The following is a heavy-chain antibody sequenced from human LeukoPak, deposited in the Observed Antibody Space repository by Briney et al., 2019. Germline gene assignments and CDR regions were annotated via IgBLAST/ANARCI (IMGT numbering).Heavy chain of an antibody. CDR1: GFTVSSNY. J-gene: IGHJ4*02. Sequence: GGSLTLSCAASGFTVSSNYMSWVRQAPGKGLEWVSVIYSGGSTYYADSLKGRFTISRDNSKNTLYLQMNSLRAEDTAVYYCARDAHYGSGTAFDYWGQGTLVTVSS. CDR3: ARDAHYGSGTAFDY. CDR2: IYSGGST. D-gene: IGHD3-10*01. V-gene: IGHV3-66*01.